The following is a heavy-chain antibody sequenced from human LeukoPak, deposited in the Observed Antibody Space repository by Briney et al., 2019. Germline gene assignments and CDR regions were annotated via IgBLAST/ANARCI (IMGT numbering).Heavy chain of an antibody. D-gene: IGHD2-21*02. CDR3: ARANEDIVVVTAIVDYYMDV. Sequence: ASVKVSCKASGYTFTSYGISWVRQAPGQGLEWMGWISAYNGNTKYAQKLQGRVTMTTDTSTRTAYMELRSLRSDDTAVYYCARANEDIVVVTAIVDYYMDVWGKGTTVTVSS. J-gene: IGHJ6*03. CDR2: ISAYNGNT. CDR1: GYTFTSYG. V-gene: IGHV1-18*01.